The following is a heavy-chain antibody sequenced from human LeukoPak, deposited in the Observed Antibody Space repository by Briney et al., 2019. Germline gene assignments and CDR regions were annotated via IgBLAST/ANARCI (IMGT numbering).Heavy chain of an antibody. CDR1: GFTFSSYG. V-gene: IGHV3-30*02. CDR3: AKDRYSSSWTTFDY. CDR2: IRYDGSNK. D-gene: IGHD6-13*01. J-gene: IGHJ4*02. Sequence: GGSLRLSCSASGFTFSSYGMHWVRQAPGRGLEWVAFIRYDGSNKYYADSVKGRFTISRDNSRNTLYLQMNSLRAEDTAVYFCAKDRYSSSWTTFDYWGQGTLVTVSS.